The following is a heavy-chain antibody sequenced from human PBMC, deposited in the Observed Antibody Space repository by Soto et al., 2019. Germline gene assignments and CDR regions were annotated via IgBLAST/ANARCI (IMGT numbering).Heavy chain of an antibody. CDR1: GYTFTSYA. D-gene: IGHD2-15*01. V-gene: IGHV1-3*01. Sequence: ASVKVPCKASGYTFTSYAMHWVRQAPGQRLEWMGWINAGNGNTKYSQKFQGRVTITRDTSASTAYMELSSLRSEDTAVYYCARSIEYCSGGSCYTPLMDDWGQGTLVTVSS. J-gene: IGHJ4*02. CDR2: INAGNGNT. CDR3: ARSIEYCSGGSCYTPLMDD.